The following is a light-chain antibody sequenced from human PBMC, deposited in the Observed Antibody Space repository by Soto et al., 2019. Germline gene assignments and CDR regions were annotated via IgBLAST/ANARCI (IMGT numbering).Light chain of an antibody. Sequence: DIQMTQSPSSLSASVGDRVTITCRAGQSITSYLNWYQQKPGKAPKLLIYGASTLQSGVPSRFSGSGSGTDFTPTISSLQPEDFATYYCQQSDSTPITFGQGTRLEIK. J-gene: IGKJ5*01. CDR3: QQSDSTPIT. V-gene: IGKV1-39*01. CDR1: QSITSY. CDR2: GAS.